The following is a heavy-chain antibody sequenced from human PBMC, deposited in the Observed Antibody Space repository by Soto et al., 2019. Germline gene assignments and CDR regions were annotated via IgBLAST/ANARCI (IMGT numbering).Heavy chain of an antibody. CDR2: ISSSSSTI. CDR3: ARGPPKYGDYISWFDP. CDR1: GFTFSSYS. Sequence: EVQLVESGGGLVQPGGSLRLSCAASGFTFSSYSMNWVRQAPGKGLEWVSYISSSSSTIYYADSVKGRFTISRDNAKNSLYLQMNSLRAEDTAVYYCARGPPKYGDYISWFDPWGQGTLVTVSS. J-gene: IGHJ5*02. D-gene: IGHD4-17*01. V-gene: IGHV3-48*01.